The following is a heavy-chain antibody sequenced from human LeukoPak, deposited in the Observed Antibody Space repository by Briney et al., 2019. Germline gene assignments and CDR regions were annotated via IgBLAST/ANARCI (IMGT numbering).Heavy chain of an antibody. V-gene: IGHV3-7*03. CDR2: IKPDGTTK. J-gene: IGHJ4*02. Sequence: GGSLRLSCAASGFPFSSYSMTWVRQAPGKGLEWVANIKPDGTTKFYVDSVKGRFTISGDNALNSLYLQMNSLRAEDTAIYYCARSIPYGTTWCGRSDYWGQGTLVTVSS. CDR3: ARSIPYGTTWCGRSDY. D-gene: IGHD6-13*01. CDR1: GFPFSSYS.